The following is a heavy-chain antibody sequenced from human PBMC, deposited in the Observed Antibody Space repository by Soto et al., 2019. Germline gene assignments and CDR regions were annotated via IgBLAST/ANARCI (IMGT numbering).Heavy chain of an antibody. D-gene: IGHD5-12*01. J-gene: IGHJ6*03. V-gene: IGHV3-23*01. CDR1: GFTFSSYA. CDR2: ISGSGGST. CDR3: AKDVTYYSGYDSYMDV. Sequence: GGSLRLSCAASGFTFSSYAMSWVRQAPGKGLEWVSAISGSGGSTYYADSVKGRFSISRDNSKNTLYLQMNSLRAEDTAVYYCAKDVTYYSGYDSYMDVWGKGTTVTVSS.